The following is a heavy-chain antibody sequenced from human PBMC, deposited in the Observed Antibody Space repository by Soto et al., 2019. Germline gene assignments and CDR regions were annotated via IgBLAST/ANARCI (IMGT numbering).Heavy chain of an antibody. J-gene: IGHJ6*02. CDR3: AREKDRLQLGGNYYYAMDV. V-gene: IGHV1-69*12. Sequence: QAQLVQSGAEVKKPGSSVKVSCKASGGTFSNYAISWVRQAPGQGLEWMGGIIPLFRTPDYSQKFQGRVSITADESTSTAYMEWSSLRSEDTAVYYCAREKDRLQLGGNYYYAMDVWGQGTTVTVSS. D-gene: IGHD5-12*01. CDR2: IIPLFRTP. CDR1: GGTFSNYA.